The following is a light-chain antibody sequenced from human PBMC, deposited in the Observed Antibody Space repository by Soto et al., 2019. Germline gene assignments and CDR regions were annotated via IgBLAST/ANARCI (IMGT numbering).Light chain of an antibody. J-gene: IGKJ1*01. Sequence: EIVMTQSPATLSASPGERATLSCRASQSVSSNLAWYQQKPGQAPRLLIYGASTRATGIPARLSGSGSGTEFTLTISSLQSEDFAIYFCQQYNNWPPDRTFGQGTKVEIK. CDR2: GAS. V-gene: IGKV3-15*01. CDR1: QSVSSN. CDR3: QQYNNWPPDRT.